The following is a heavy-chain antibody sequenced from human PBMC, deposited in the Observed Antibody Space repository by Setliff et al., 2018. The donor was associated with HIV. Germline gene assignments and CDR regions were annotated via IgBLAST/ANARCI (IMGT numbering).Heavy chain of an antibody. J-gene: IGHJ4*02. CDR2: INSDSKYI. V-gene: IGHV3-21*01. Sequence: PGGSLRLSCAASGFTFSSYSMTWVRQAPGKGLEWVASINSDSKYISYADSVRGRFTISRDNAKNSLYLQMKSLRAEDTAVYYCATRPPTDYWGQGTLVTVSS. CDR1: GFTFSSYS. CDR3: ATRPPTDY.